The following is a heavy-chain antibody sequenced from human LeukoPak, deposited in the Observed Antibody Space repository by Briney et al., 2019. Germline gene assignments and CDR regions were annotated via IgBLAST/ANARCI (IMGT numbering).Heavy chain of an antibody. Sequence: PSETLSLTCTVSGRSISSYYWNWIRQPPGKGLEWIANIHDSGSTNFDPSLKSRATISVDTSNNQFSLRLNSVTAADTAVYYCARQRLRGYYDSSGNYFDLWGQGTLVTVSS. V-gene: IGHV4-59*08. D-gene: IGHD3-22*01. CDR2: IHDSGST. J-gene: IGHJ4*02. CDR1: GRSISSYY. CDR3: ARQRLRGYYDSSGNYFDL.